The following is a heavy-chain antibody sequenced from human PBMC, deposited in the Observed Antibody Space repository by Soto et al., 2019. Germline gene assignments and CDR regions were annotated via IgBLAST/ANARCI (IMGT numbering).Heavy chain of an antibody. D-gene: IGHD6-6*01. V-gene: IGHV3-33*01. CDR2: IWYDGSNK. Sequence: GGSLRLSCAASGFTFSSYGMHWVRQAPGKGLEWVAVIWYDGSNKYYADSVKGRFTISRDNSKNTLYLQMNSLRAEDTTVYYCARGKSSGDSSSSPGYYGMDVWGQGTTVTVSS. CDR3: ARGKSSGDSSSSPGYYGMDV. J-gene: IGHJ6*02. CDR1: GFTFSSYG.